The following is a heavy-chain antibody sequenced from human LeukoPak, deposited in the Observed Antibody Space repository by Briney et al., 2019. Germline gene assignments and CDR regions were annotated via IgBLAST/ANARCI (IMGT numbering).Heavy chain of an antibody. J-gene: IGHJ5*02. CDR3: ARGLRSSGYYDGGYNWFDP. CDR1: GGSISGYY. V-gene: IGHV4-34*01. Sequence: ASETLSLTCALDGGSISGYYCSWTRQPPGRWLGWNGEINQSGSNKYNPSLKSRVTISVDTSKNQFSLKLSSVTAAGTAVYYCARGLRSSGYYDGGYNWFDPWGQETLVTVSS. CDR2: INQSGSN. D-gene: IGHD3-22*01.